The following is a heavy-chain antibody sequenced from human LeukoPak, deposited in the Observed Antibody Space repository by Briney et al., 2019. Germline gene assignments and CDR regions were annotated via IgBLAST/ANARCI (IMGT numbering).Heavy chain of an antibody. D-gene: IGHD4-17*01. Sequence: PGGSLRLSCAASGFSFSTYWMSWVRQGPGKGLEWVATLWPDGSDKRYVDSVRDRFTISRDNAKNSLYLQMDSLSAEDTAVYYCARLFGAVTTFDYWGQGALVNVSS. V-gene: IGHV3-7*01. CDR1: GFSFSTYW. J-gene: IGHJ4*02. CDR3: ARLFGAVTTFDY. CDR2: LWPDGSDK.